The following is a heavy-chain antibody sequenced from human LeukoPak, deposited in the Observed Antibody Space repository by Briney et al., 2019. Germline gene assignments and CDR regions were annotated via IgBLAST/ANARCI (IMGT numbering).Heavy chain of an antibody. J-gene: IGHJ6*03. Sequence: GGSLRLSCAASGFSLSNYGMHWVRQAPGKGLEWVAALLYDGNTKHYADSVKGRFTISRDISKNTFYLQMNSLTAEDTAVYYCARDHRPEIQYYYMDVWGKGTTAAVSS. D-gene: IGHD1-14*01. CDR1: GFSLSNYG. CDR3: ARDHRPEIQYYYMDV. V-gene: IGHV3-33*01. CDR2: LLYDGNTK.